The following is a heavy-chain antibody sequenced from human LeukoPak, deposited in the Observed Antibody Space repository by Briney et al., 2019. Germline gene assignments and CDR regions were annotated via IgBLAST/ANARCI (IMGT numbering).Heavy chain of an antibody. J-gene: IGHJ4*02. CDR3: ARHGLGSSWFGFDY. D-gene: IGHD6-13*01. Sequence: AESLKIFCKGSGYTFTTYCIGWVRQMPGKGLEWMGIIYPGDSDPRYSPSFQGQVTISTDKSISTAYLQWSSLKASDSAMYYCARHGLGSSWFGFDYWGQGTLVTVSS. V-gene: IGHV5-51*01. CDR1: GYTFTTYC. CDR2: IYPGDSDP.